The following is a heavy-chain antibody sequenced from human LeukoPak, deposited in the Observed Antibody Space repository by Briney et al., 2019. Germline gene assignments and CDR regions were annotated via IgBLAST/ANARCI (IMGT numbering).Heavy chain of an antibody. Sequence: SETLSLTCTVSGGSISSYYWGWIRQPPGKGLEWIGSIYYSGSTYYNPSLKSRVTISVDTSKNQFSLKLSSVTAADTAVYYCARVGRQQLVPNFDYWGQGTLVTVSS. D-gene: IGHD6-13*01. V-gene: IGHV4-39*07. CDR1: GGSISSYY. J-gene: IGHJ4*02. CDR2: IYYSGST. CDR3: ARVGRQQLVPNFDY.